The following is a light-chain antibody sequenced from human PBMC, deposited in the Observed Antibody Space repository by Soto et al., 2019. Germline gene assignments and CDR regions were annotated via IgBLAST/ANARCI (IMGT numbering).Light chain of an antibody. Sequence: QSVLTQPPSVSGAPGQRVTISCTGSSSNIGAGYDVHWYQQLPGTAPKLLIYGNSNRPSGVPDRFSASKSGTSASLAITGLQAADDADYYCQSYDSSLSGSYVFGTGTKVTVL. CDR1: SSNIGAGYD. J-gene: IGLJ1*01. CDR2: GNS. V-gene: IGLV1-40*01. CDR3: QSYDSSLSGSYV.